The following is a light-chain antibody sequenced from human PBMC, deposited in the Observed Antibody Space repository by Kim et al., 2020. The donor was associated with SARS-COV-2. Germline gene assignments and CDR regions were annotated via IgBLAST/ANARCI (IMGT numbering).Light chain of an antibody. V-gene: IGLV3-1*01. CDR2: QDT. Sequence: SYELTQPPSVSVSPGQTATITCSGDKLGNIFAFWYQQKPGQSPVLVIYQDTKRPSGIPERFSGSNSGNTATLTISGTQAMDEADYYCLAWDSSTAVFGGG. J-gene: IGLJ3*02. CDR3: LAWDSSTAV. CDR1: KLGNIF.